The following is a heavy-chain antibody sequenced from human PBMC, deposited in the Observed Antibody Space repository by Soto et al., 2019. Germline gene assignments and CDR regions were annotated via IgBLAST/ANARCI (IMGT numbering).Heavy chain of an antibody. CDR1: GFTFDDYA. Sequence: PGGSLRLSCAASGFTFDDYAMHWVRQVPGKGLEWVSGINWNSGSIGYGDSVKGRFAISRDNAKNSLHLQMNSLSAEDTAFYYCARNGGYSGYDGFDYWGQGTLVTVSS. CDR2: INWNSGSI. J-gene: IGHJ4*02. D-gene: IGHD5-12*01. V-gene: IGHV3-9*01. CDR3: ARNGGYSGYDGFDY.